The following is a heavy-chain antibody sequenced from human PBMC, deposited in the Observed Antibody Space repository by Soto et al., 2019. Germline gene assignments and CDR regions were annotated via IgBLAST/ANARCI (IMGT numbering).Heavy chain of an antibody. D-gene: IGHD6-13*01. CDR2: ISTNSSYI. CDR1: GFTFSRSW. CDR3: ARGRVEYSRPNDAFDI. J-gene: IGHJ3*02. Sequence: GGSLRLSCAASGFTFSRSWMYWVRQPPGKGLEWVSPISTNSSYIYYADSVKGRFTISRDNAKNSLYLQMNSLRAEDTAVYYCARGRVEYSRPNDAFDIWGQGTMVTVSS. V-gene: IGHV3-21*01.